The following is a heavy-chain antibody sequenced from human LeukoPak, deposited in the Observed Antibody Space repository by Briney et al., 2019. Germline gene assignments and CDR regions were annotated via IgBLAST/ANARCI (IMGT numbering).Heavy chain of an antibody. CDR1: GFTFSSYA. V-gene: IGHV3-23*01. CDR2: ISGSGGST. J-gene: IGHJ4*02. Sequence: PGGSLRLSCAASGFTFSSYAMIWVRPAPGKGLEWVSAISGSGGSTYYADSVKGRFTISRDNSKNTLYLQMNSLRAEDTAVYYCAKDDDYVLGGALTDYWGQGTLVTVSS. CDR3: AKDDDYVLGGALTDY. D-gene: IGHD3-16*01.